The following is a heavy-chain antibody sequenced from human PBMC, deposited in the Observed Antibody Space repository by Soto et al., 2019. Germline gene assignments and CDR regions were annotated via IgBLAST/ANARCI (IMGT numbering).Heavy chain of an antibody. Sequence: GESLKISCEGSGYDFSTYWISWVRHLPGKGLEWMGRIDPDDSYTNYSPSSQGHVSFSTDKSISTAYLHWNSLKTSDTAIYFCARGSSGSFDFWGQGTLVTVSS. V-gene: IGHV5-10-1*01. CDR3: ARGSSGSFDF. CDR2: IDPDDSYT. CDR1: GYDFSTYW. D-gene: IGHD6-19*01. J-gene: IGHJ4*02.